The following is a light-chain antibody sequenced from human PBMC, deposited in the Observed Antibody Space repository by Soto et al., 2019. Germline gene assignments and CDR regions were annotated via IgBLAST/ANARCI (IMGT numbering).Light chain of an antibody. Sequence: RLTQSPSSLSASVGDTVTISCRASQDIYTYLAWYQQKPGKAPTLLIFDASSLHHGVPPRFVGSGSGSEFTLTINRLQADDFATYYCQHYTLYSAPFGQGTRV. CDR3: QHYTLYSAP. CDR2: DAS. J-gene: IGKJ5*01. CDR1: QDIYTY. V-gene: IGKV1-5*01.